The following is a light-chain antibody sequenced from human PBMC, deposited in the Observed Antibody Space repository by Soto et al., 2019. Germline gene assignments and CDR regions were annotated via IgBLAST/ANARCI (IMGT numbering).Light chain of an antibody. V-gene: IGLV2-8*01. CDR1: SSDVGNYNY. J-gene: IGLJ3*02. Sequence: QSALTQPPSASGSPGQSVTISCTGTSSDVGNYNYVSWYQQHPGKVPKLMIYEVNKRPSGVPDRFSGSKSGNTASLTVSGLQAEDEADYYLNSLAGNHKVFGGGTQLTVL. CDR3: NSLAGNHKV. CDR2: EVN.